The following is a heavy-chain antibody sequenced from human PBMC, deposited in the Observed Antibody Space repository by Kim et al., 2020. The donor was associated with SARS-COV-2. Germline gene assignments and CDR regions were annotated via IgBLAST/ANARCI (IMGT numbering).Heavy chain of an antibody. Sequence: GGSLRLSCAASGITFSDHFINWVRQAPGKGLEWVGRSRNKANSYSTAYAASVTGRFTISRDDSENSLYPHMNSLYTEDTAIYYCTRELAGSFDYWGQGTLVTVST. V-gene: IGHV3-72*01. CDR3: TRELAGSFDY. D-gene: IGHD6-19*01. CDR1: GITFSDHF. J-gene: IGHJ4*02. CDR2: SRNKANSYST.